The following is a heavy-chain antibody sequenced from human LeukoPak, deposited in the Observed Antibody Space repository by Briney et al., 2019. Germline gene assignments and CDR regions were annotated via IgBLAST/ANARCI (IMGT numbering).Heavy chain of an antibody. CDR1: GFTFSSYG. J-gene: IGHJ4*02. CDR2: ISYDGSNK. CDR3: ANGRNYYDSSGYSSSSGY. Sequence: GGSLRLSCAASGFTFSSYGMHWVRQAPGKGLEWVAVISYDGSNKYYADSVKGRFTISRDNSKNTLYLRMNSLRAEDTAVYYCANGRNYYDSSGYSSSSGYWGQGTLVTVSS. V-gene: IGHV3-30*18. D-gene: IGHD3-22*01.